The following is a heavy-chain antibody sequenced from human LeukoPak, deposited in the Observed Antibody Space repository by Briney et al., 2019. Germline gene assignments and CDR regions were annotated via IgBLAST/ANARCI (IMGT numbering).Heavy chain of an antibody. CDR3: ARALDSSSWYGTDFDY. Sequence: NPSETLSLTCTVSGGSISSSSYYWGWIRQPPGKGLEWIGSIYYSGSTYYNPSLKSRVTISVDTFKNQFSLKLSSVTAADTAVYYCARALDSSSWYGTDFDYWGQGTLVTVSS. CDR1: GGSISSSSYY. D-gene: IGHD6-13*01. V-gene: IGHV4-39*07. J-gene: IGHJ4*02. CDR2: IYYSGST.